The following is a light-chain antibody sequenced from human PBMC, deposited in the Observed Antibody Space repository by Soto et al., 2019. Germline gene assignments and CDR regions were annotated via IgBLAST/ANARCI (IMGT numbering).Light chain of an antibody. Sequence: EILLTQSPVTLSLSPGERATLSCRASQSVSTSLDWYQQKPGQSPRLLIYDAAHRATGIPVRFSGGGSGTDFTLTISSLEPEDSAVYYCQQRSKWPLTFGGGTKVEIK. CDR1: QSVSTS. CDR3: QQRSKWPLT. V-gene: IGKV3-11*01. J-gene: IGKJ4*01. CDR2: DAA.